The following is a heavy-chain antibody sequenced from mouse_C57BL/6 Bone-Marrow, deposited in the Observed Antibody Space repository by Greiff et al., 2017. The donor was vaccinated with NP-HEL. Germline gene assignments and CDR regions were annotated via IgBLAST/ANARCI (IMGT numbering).Heavy chain of an antibody. Sequence: VQLQQPGAELVMPGASVKLSCKASGYTFTSYWMHWVKQRPGQGLEWIGEIDPSDSYTNYNQKFKGKSTLTVDKSSSTAYMQLSSLTSEDSAVYYCARSGFYAGAMDYWGQGTSVTVSS. CDR1: GYTFTSYW. V-gene: IGHV1-69*01. D-gene: IGHD2-3*01. J-gene: IGHJ4*01. CDR2: IDPSDSYT. CDR3: ARSGFYAGAMDY.